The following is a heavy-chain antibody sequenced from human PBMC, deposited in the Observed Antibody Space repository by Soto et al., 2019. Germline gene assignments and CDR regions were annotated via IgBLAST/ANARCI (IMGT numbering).Heavy chain of an antibody. J-gene: IGHJ3*02. V-gene: IGHV4-59*01. CDR1: GGSISSYY. CDR3: ARQQWLVLNAFDI. CDR2: IYYSGST. D-gene: IGHD6-19*01. Sequence: ETLSLTCTVSGGSISSYYWSWIRQPPGKGLEWIGYIYYSGSTNYNPPLKSRVTISVDTSKNQFSLKLSSVTAADTAVYYCARQQWLVLNAFDIWGQGTMVTVSS.